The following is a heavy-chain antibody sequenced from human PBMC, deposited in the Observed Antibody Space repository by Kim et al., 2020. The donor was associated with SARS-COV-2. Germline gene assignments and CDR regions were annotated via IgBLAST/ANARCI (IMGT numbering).Heavy chain of an antibody. V-gene: IGHV4-34*01. CDR2: INHSGST. CDR3: AVWQWPPKGFDY. J-gene: IGHJ4*02. CDR1: GGSFSGYY. Sequence: SETLSLTCAVYGGSFSGYYWSWIRQPPGKGLEWIGEINHSGSTNYNPSLKSRVTISVDTSKNQFSLKLSSVTAADTAVYYCAVWQWPPKGFDYWGQGTLVTVSS. D-gene: IGHD6-19*01.